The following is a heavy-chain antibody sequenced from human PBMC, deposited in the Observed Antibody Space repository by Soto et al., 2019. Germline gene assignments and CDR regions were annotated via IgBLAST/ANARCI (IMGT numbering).Heavy chain of an antibody. J-gene: IGHJ3*02. CDR3: ARVPYGGKGLDAFDI. CDR2: MNPNSGNT. V-gene: IGHV1-8*01. CDR1: GYTFTSYD. Sequence: QVQLVQSGAEVKKPGASVKVSCKASGYTFTSYDINWVRQATGQGLEWMGWMNPNSGNTGYAQKLQGRVTMTRNTSISTADMELSSLRSEETAVYYCARVPYGGKGLDAFDIWGQGTMVTVSS. D-gene: IGHD4-17*01.